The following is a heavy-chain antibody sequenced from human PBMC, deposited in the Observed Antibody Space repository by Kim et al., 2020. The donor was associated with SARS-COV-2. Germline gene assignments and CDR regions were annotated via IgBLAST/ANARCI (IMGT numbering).Heavy chain of an antibody. D-gene: IGHD2-8*01. Sequence: SETLSLTCTVSGGSISSYYWSWIRQPPGKGLEWIGYIYYSWSTNYNPSLKSRVTISVDTSKNQFSLKLSSVTAADTAVYYCARDLGYCTNGVCSREPATYYYYGMDVWGQGTTVTVSS. CDR1: GGSISSYY. J-gene: IGHJ6*02. CDR3: ARDLGYCTNGVCSREPATYYYYGMDV. V-gene: IGHV4-59*13. CDR2: IYYSWST.